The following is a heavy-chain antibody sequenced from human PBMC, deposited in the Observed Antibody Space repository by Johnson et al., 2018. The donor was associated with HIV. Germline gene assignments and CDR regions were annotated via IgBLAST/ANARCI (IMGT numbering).Heavy chain of an antibody. D-gene: IGHD6-6*01. CDR2: ILYDGNNR. J-gene: IGHJ3*02. V-gene: IGHV3-30-3*01. CDR3: ARDRAPVYSSSSTPFDALDI. Sequence: QVQLVESGGGLVQPGGSLRLSCAASRFTFSSYAIHWVRQAPGKGLEWVAVILYDGNNRYYADSVKGRFTISRDNSKSTLYLQMNSLRVEDPAVYYCARDRAPVYSSSSTPFDALDIWGQGTVVSVSS. CDR1: RFTFSSYA.